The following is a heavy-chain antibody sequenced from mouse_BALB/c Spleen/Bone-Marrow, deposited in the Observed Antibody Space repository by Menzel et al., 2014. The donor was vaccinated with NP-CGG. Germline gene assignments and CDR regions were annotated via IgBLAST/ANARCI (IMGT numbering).Heavy chain of an antibody. CDR3: APYFYRSSSFAY. D-gene: IGHD1-1*01. Sequence: VLLKQSGAELVKPGVSVKLSCTASGFNIKDSYMHWVKQRPEQGLEWIGRIDPANGNTKYDPKFQGKATITADTSSNTAYLQLSRLTSEDAAVYYCAPYFYRSSSFAYWGQGTLVTVSA. J-gene: IGHJ3*01. CDR2: IDPANGNT. V-gene: IGHV14-3*02. CDR1: GFNIKDSY.